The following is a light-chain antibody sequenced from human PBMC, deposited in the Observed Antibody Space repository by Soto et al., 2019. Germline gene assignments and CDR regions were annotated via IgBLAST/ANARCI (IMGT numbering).Light chain of an antibody. Sequence: EIVMTQSPATLSVSPGERATLSCRASQSVSSNLAWYQQKPGQAPRLLIYGASTRATGIPARFSGSGSGTDFTLTISRLEPEDFAVYYCQQYSNSPITFGQGTRLEIK. CDR2: GAS. CDR1: QSVSSN. V-gene: IGKV3-15*01. J-gene: IGKJ5*01. CDR3: QQYSNSPIT.